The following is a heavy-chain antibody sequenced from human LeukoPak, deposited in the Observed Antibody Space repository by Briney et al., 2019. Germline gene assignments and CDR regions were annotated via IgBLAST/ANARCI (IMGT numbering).Heavy chain of an antibody. V-gene: IGHV3-21*01. CDR2: ISSSSSYI. Sequence: GGSLRLSCAASGFIFSSYSMNWDRQAPGKGPEWVSSISSSSSYIYYADSVKGRFTISRDNAKNSLYLQMNSLRAEETAVCYCASLTVIDYWGQGTLVTVSS. D-gene: IGHD4-11*01. CDR1: GFIFSSYS. J-gene: IGHJ4*02. CDR3: ASLTVIDY.